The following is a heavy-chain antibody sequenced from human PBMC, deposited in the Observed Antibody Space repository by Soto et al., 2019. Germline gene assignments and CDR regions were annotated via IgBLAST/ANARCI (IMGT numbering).Heavy chain of an antibody. Sequence: QVQLQESGPGLVKPSETLSLICTVSGDPITSYFWTWLRQPAGKGLEWIGHVFPGGPTSHTSTLNGRLSLSIDTSKNQFSLTLTSVTAADTAVYYCARTLSGFTYGSRQFYFDYWGQGTLVTVSS. J-gene: IGHJ4*02. CDR2: VFPGGPT. D-gene: IGHD3-10*01. V-gene: IGHV4-4*07. CDR3: ARTLSGFTYGSRQFYFDY. CDR1: GDPITSYF.